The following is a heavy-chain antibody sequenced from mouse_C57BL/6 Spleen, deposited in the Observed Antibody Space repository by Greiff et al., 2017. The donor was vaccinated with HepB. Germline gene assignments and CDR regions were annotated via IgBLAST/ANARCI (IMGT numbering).Heavy chain of an antibody. V-gene: IGHV1-76*01. CDR1: GYTFTDYY. Sequence: QVQLKESGAELVRPGASVKLSCKASGYTFTDYYINWVKQRPGQGLEWIARIYPGSGNTYYNEKFKVKATLTAEKSSSTSYLQLSSLTSEDSAVYFCARGLYYGNYGYFDVWGTGTTVTVSS. D-gene: IGHD2-1*01. J-gene: IGHJ1*03. CDR2: IYPGSGNT. CDR3: ARGLYYGNYGYFDV.